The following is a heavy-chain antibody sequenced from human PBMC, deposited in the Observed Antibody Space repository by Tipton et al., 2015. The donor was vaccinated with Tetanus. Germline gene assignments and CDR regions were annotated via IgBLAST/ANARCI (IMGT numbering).Heavy chain of an antibody. V-gene: IGHV4-4*07. CDR2: IYTSGST. Sequence: TLSLTCTVSGGSISSYHWSWIRQPAGKGLEWIGRIYTSGSTNYNPSLKSRVTMSVDTSKNQFSLKLSSVTAADTAVYYCARDPSIFRYDILTGTPYGMDVWGQGTTVTVSS. CDR1: GGSISSYH. D-gene: IGHD3-9*01. CDR3: ARDPSIFRYDILTGTPYGMDV. J-gene: IGHJ6*02.